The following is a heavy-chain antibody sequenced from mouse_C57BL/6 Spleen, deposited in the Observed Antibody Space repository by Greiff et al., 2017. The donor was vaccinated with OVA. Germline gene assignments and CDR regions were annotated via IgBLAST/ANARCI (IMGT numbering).Heavy chain of an antibody. CDR2: LTPSHGVT. D-gene: IGHD2-3*01. Sequence: QVQLQQPGTDLVKPGASVTLSCPSSFSPFPLSLLHWVKQRPGQGLEWIGHLTPSHGVTNYNEKFKSKATLTVDKSSSTAYMQLSSLTSEDSAVYYCARAGGYYFWYFDVWGTGTTVTVSS. J-gene: IGHJ1*03. CDR1: FSPFPLSL. CDR3: ARAGGYYFWYFDV. V-gene: IGHV1-53*01.